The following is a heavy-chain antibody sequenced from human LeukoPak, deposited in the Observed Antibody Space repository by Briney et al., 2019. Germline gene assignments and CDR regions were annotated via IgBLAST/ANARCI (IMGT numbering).Heavy chain of an antibody. Sequence: ASVKVSCKASGYTFTSYYMHWVRQAPGQGLEWMGIINPSGGSTSYAQKFQGRVTITADKSTSTAYMELSSLRSEDTAVYYCARVSRAAAGRMPDYWGQGTLVTVSS. D-gene: IGHD6-13*01. CDR3: ARVSRAAAGRMPDY. CDR1: GYTFTSYY. CDR2: INPSGGST. J-gene: IGHJ4*02. V-gene: IGHV1-46*01.